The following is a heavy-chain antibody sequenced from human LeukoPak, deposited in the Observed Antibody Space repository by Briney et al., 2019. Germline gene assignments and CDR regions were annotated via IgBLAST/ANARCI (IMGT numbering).Heavy chain of an antibody. V-gene: IGHV3-21*01. D-gene: IGHD3-22*01. Sequence: GGSLRLSCAASGFTFSSYSMNWVRQAPGKGLEWVSSISSISSYIYYADSVKGRFTIPRDNAKNSLYLQMNSLRAEDTAVYYCARDYYDSSGYWFYYYYYMDVWGKGTTVTVSS. CDR2: ISSISSYI. J-gene: IGHJ6*03. CDR3: ARDYYDSSGYWFYYYYYMDV. CDR1: GFTFSSYS.